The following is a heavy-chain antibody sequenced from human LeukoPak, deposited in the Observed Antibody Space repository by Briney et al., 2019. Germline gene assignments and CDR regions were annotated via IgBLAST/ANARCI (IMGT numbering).Heavy chain of an antibody. V-gene: IGHV6-1*01. CDR1: GDSVSSNSAA. Sequence: SQTLSLTCAISGDSVSSNSAAWNWIRQSPSRGLEWLGRTYYRSKWYNDYAVSVKSRITINPDTSKNQFSLQLNSVTPEDTAVYYCARDSIKEAYDSSGPITYDAFDIWRQGTMVTVSS. D-gene: IGHD3-22*01. CDR2: TYYRSKWYN. CDR3: ARDSIKEAYDSSGPITYDAFDI. J-gene: IGHJ3*02.